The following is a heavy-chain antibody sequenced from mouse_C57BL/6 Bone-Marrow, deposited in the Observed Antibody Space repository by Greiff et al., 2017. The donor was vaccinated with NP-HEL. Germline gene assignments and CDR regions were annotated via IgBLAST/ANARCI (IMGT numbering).Heavy chain of an antibody. CDR3: AIFTTVVAKAMDY. Sequence: QVQLQQPGAELVKPGASVKVSCKASGYTFTSYWMHWVKQRPGQGLEWIGRIHPSDSDTNYNQKFKGKATLTVDKSSSTAYMQRSSLTSEDSAVYDCAIFTTVVAKAMDYWGQGTSVTVSS. CDR1: GYTFTSYW. D-gene: IGHD1-1*01. V-gene: IGHV1-74*01. CDR2: IHPSDSDT. J-gene: IGHJ4*01.